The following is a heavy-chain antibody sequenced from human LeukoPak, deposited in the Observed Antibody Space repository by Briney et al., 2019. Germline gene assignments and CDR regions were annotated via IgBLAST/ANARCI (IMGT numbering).Heavy chain of an antibody. Sequence: GGSLRLSCAASGFTFRSYAMSWVRQAPGKGLEWVSAISGSSSTYHADSVKGRFTISRDNSKNTKYLQMNSLRTEDTAVYYCAKGVARFGYGALLDYWGQGTLVTVSS. CDR2: ISGSSST. CDR1: GFTFRSYA. CDR3: AKGVARFGYGALLDY. V-gene: IGHV3-23*01. D-gene: IGHD4/OR15-4a*01. J-gene: IGHJ4*02.